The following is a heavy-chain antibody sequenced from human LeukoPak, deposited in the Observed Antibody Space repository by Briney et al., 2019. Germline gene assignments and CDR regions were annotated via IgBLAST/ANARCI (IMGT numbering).Heavy chain of an antibody. CDR3: ARRSWIQLWSGGFDY. CDR1: GYSFTTYW. V-gene: IGHV5-51*01. D-gene: IGHD5-18*01. CDR2: IYPGDSET. J-gene: IGHJ4*02. Sequence: GESLKISCKGSGYSFTTYWIGWVRQMPGKGLEWMAIIYPGDSETRYSPSFQGQVTISADKYISTAYLQWSSLKASDTAMYYCARRSWIQLWSGGFDYWGQGTLVSVSS.